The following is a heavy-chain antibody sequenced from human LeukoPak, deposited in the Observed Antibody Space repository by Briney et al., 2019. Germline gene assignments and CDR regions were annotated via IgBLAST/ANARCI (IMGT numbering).Heavy chain of an antibody. CDR1: GGSISSSSYY. CDR3: ARQRRGYCSGGSCETRDYFDY. CDR2: IYYSGST. D-gene: IGHD2-15*01. V-gene: IGHV4-39*01. J-gene: IGHJ4*02. Sequence: PSETLSLTCTVSGGSISSSSYYWGWIRQPPGKGLEWIGSIYYSGSTYYNPSLKSRVTISVDTSKNQFSLKLSSVTAADTAVYYCARQRRGYCSGGSCETRDYFDYWGQGTLVTVSS.